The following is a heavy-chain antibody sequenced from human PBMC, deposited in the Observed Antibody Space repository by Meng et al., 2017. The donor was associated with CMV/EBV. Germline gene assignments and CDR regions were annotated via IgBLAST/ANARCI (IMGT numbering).Heavy chain of an antibody. CDR1: GGSISSSSYY. J-gene: IGHJ6*02. CDR2: IYYSGST. V-gene: IGHV4-39*06. D-gene: IGHD4-17*01. CDR3: ARDVGGDYRNDYYYYYGMDV. Sequence: SETLSLTCTVSGGSISSSSYYWGWIRQPPGKGLEWIGSIYYSGSTYYNPSLKSRVTISVDTSKNQFPLKLRYVTAADTAVYYCARDVGGDYRNDYYYYYGMDVWGQGTTVTVSS.